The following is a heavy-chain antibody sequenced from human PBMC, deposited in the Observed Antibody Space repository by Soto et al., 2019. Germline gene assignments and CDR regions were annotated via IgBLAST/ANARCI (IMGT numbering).Heavy chain of an antibody. Sequence: PSETLSLTCTFSCGSISSSSYYWGWIRQPPGKGLEWIGSIYYSGSTYYNPSLKSRVTISVDTSKNQFSLKLSSVTAADTAVYYCARHSIVATLGFDHWGQGTLVTVSS. CDR2: IYYSGST. J-gene: IGHJ4*02. V-gene: IGHV4-39*01. CDR1: CGSISSSSYY. D-gene: IGHD5-12*01. CDR3: ARHSIVATLGFDH.